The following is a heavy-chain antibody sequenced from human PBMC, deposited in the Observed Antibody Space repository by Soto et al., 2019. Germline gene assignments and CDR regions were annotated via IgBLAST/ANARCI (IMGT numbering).Heavy chain of an antibody. J-gene: IGHJ4*02. Sequence: ASVKVSCKASGYTFTRYGLSWVRQAPGEGLEWMGWTSAYNGNTKYAQKVQGRVTMTTDTSTSTGYMELRNLRSDDTAVYYCARDRGHDSVWYPNKLDSWGQGPLVTVSS. CDR3: ARDRGHDSVWYPNKLDS. CDR2: TSAYNGNT. D-gene: IGHD6-19*01. CDR1: GYTFTRYG. V-gene: IGHV1-18*01.